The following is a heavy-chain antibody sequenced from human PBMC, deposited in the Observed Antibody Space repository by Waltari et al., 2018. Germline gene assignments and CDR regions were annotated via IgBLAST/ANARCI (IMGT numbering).Heavy chain of an antibody. D-gene: IGHD2-15*01. J-gene: IGHJ4*02. V-gene: IGHV4-34*01. CDR2: INHSGST. Sequence: QVQLQQWGAGLLKPSETLSLTCAVYGGSFSGYYWSWIRQPPGKGLEWIGEINHSGSTNYNPSLKSRVTISVDTSKNQFSLKLSSVTAADTAVYYCARGVGYCSGGSCFLDYWGQGTLVTVSS. CDR1: GGSFSGYY. CDR3: ARGVGYCSGGSCFLDY.